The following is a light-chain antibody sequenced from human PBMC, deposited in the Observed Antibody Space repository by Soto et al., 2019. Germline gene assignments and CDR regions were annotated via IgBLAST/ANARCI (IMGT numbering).Light chain of an antibody. CDR1: QGISSY. J-gene: IGKJ5*01. V-gene: IGKV1-8*01. Sequence: AIRMTQSPSSFSASTGDRVTITCRASQGISSYLAWYQQKPGKAPKLQIYAASTLQSGVPSRFSGSGSGTDFTLTISCLQSEDFATYYCQQYYSYPITFGQGTRLEIK. CDR2: AAS. CDR3: QQYYSYPIT.